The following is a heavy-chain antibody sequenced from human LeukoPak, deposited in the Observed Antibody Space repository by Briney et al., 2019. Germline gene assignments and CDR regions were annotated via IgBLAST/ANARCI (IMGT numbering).Heavy chain of an antibody. D-gene: IGHD2-2*01. J-gene: IGHJ5*02. CDR1: GGSISSGSYY. CDR3: ARGTLVVPAANWFDP. Sequence: SETLSLTCTVSGGSISSGSYYWSWIRQPAGKGLEWIGRIYTSGSTNYNPSLKSRVTISVDTSKNQFSLKLSSVTAADTAVYYCARGTLVVPAANWFDPWGQGTLVTVSS. CDR2: IYTSGST. V-gene: IGHV4-61*02.